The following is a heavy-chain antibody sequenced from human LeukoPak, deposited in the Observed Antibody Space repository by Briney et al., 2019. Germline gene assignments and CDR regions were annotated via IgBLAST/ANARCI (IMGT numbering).Heavy chain of an antibody. CDR2: ISGYQGGT. D-gene: IGHD2-2*02. Sequence: GASVKVSCKASGYTFTNYGITWVRQAPGQGLEWMGWISGYQGGTKYAQNFQGRVTMTIDTSTSTAYMELSSLRSEDTAVYYCARSAGYCSSTSCYSSDYWGQGTLVTVSS. CDR3: ARSAGYCSSTSCYSSDY. V-gene: IGHV1-18*01. CDR1: GYTFTNYG. J-gene: IGHJ4*02.